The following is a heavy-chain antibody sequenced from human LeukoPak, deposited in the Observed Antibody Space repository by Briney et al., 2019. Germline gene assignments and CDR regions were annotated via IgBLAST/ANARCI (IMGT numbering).Heavy chain of an antibody. J-gene: IGHJ4*02. CDR1: GFTFSSHW. D-gene: IGHD6-19*01. CDR2: INSDGSST. CDR3: ARVRRIAVAPFDY. Sequence: GGSLRLSCAASGFTFSSHWMHWVRQAPGKGLVWVSRINSDGSSTSYADSVKGRFTISRDNAKNTLYLQMNSLRAEDTAVYYCARVRRIAVAPFDYWGQGTLVTVSS. V-gene: IGHV3-74*01.